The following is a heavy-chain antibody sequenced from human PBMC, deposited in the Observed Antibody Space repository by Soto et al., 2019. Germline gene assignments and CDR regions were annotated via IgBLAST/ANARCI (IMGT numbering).Heavy chain of an antibody. Sequence: PGGSLRLSCAASGFTFSSYAMSWVRQAPGKGLEWVSAISGSGGSTYYADSVKGRFTISRDNSKNTLYLQMNSLRAEDTAVYYCAKNLYFGYCSGGSCYTFDYWGQGTLVTVSS. V-gene: IGHV3-23*01. D-gene: IGHD2-15*01. CDR3: AKNLYFGYCSGGSCYTFDY. CDR1: GFTFSSYA. J-gene: IGHJ4*02. CDR2: ISGSGGST.